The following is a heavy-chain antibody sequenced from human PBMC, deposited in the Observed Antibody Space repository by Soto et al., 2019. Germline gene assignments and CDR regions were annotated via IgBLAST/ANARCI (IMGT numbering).Heavy chain of an antibody. CDR3: ARDRRYSSSSDRNAFDI. D-gene: IGHD6-6*01. J-gene: IGHJ3*02. Sequence: GGSLRLSCAASGFTFSSYSMNWVRQAPGKGLEWVSYISSSSSTIYYADSVKGRFTISRDNAKNSLYLQMNSLRAEDTAVYYCARDRRYSSSSDRNAFDIWGQGTMVT. V-gene: IGHV3-48*01. CDR1: GFTFSSYS. CDR2: ISSSSSTI.